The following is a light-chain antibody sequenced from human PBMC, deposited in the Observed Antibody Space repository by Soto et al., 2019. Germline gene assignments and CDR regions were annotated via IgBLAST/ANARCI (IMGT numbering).Light chain of an antibody. Sequence: EIVMTQSPATLSVSPGERATLSCRASQSVNSNLAWYQQTPGQAPRLHIYGATTRATGVPARFSGIGSGTDFIPTACSLQTEDFAVYFCQQYNNWPTFGQGTKVEIK. J-gene: IGKJ1*01. CDR2: GAT. CDR1: QSVNSN. V-gene: IGKV3-15*01. CDR3: QQYNNWPT.